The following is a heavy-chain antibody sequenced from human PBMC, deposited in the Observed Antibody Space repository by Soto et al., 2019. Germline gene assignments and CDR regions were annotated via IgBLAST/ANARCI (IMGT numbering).Heavy chain of an antibody. Sequence: ASAKASCKASGYTFSSYGISWVRQAPGQGLEWMGWISAYNGNTNYAQKLQGRVTMTTDTSTSTAYMELRSLRSDDTAVYYCARVALGYSYDELDYWGQGTLVTVSS. J-gene: IGHJ4*02. D-gene: IGHD5-18*01. CDR1: GYTFSSYG. CDR3: ARVALGYSYDELDY. CDR2: ISAYNGNT. V-gene: IGHV1-18*01.